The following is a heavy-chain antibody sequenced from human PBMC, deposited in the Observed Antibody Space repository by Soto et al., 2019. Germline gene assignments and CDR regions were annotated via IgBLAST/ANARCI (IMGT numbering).Heavy chain of an antibody. V-gene: IGHV3-30-3*01. D-gene: IGHD3-22*01. CDR1: GFTFSTYA. Sequence: GGSLRLSCAASGFTFSTYAMEWVRQAPGKGLDWVALISYDGNNKYYADSVRGRFTISRDNSKNTLYLQMNTLKTEDTAVYYCTTDYIVATISDYYDSSGPVGNTLYWGQGTLVTVSS. CDR2: ISYDGNNK. J-gene: IGHJ4*02. CDR3: TTDYIVATISDYYDSSGPVGNTLY.